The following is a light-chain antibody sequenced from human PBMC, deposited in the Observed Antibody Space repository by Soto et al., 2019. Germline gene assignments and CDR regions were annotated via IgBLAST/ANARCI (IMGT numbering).Light chain of an antibody. CDR1: SRDIGGYDY. CDR3: SSYAGSNNLV. V-gene: IGLV2-8*01. Sequence: QSVLTQPPSASGSPGQSVTISCTGTSRDIGGYDYVSWYQQHPGKAPKLIIYEVNKRPSGVPDRFSGSKSGNTASLTVSGLQAEDEADYYCSSYAGSNNLVFAGGTKLTVL. CDR2: EVN. J-gene: IGLJ3*02.